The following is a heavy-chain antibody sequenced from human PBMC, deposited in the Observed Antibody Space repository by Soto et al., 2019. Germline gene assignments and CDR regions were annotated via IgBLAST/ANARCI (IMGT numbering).Heavy chain of an antibody. CDR3: PIPHYESNTFYHFFDY. Sequence: PSETLSLTCAVYGESFSGYYWSWIRQPPGKGLEWIGEIFHGGSTNYSPSLKSRVTIQVDTSKNHVSLELNSVTSADTAVYHCPIPHYESNTFYHFFDYWGQGTLVTVSS. V-gene: IGHV4-34*12. CDR1: GESFSGYY. CDR2: IFHGGST. J-gene: IGHJ4*02. D-gene: IGHD3-22*01.